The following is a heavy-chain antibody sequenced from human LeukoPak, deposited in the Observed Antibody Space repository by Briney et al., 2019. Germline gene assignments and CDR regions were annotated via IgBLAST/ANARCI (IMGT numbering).Heavy chain of an antibody. CDR3: TSGVHCDSSDYVDY. D-gene: IGHD3-22*01. V-gene: IGHV3-73*01. CDR2: IRSKANSYAT. J-gene: IGHJ4*02. Sequence: GGSLRLSCAASGFTFSGSAMHWVRQASGEGLEWVGRIRSKANSYATAYAASVKGRFTISRDDSKNTAYLQMNSLKTEDTAVYYCTSGVHCDSSDYVDYWGQGTLVTVSS. CDR1: GFTFSGSA.